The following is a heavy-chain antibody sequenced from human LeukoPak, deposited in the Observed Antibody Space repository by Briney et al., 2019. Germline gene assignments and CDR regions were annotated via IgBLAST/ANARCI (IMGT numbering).Heavy chain of an antibody. D-gene: IGHD1-26*01. CDR1: GYTFTSYG. J-gene: IGHJ4*02. CDR2: INPNSGGT. CDR3: ARGSSGSYTGDYFDY. Sequence: ASVKVSCKASGYTFTSYGISWVRQAPGQGLEWMGWINPNSGGTNYAQKFQGRVTMTRDTSISTAYMELSRLRSDDTAVYYCARGSSGSYTGDYFDYWGQGTLVTVSS. V-gene: IGHV1-2*02.